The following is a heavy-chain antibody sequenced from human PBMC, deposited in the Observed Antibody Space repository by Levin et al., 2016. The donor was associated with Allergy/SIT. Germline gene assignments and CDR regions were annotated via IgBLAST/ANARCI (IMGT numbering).Heavy chain of an antibody. CDR2: ICYSGST. J-gene: IGHJ4*02. V-gene: IGHV4-39*01. CDR3: ARQANQGVKTTALTQFDS. Sequence: WIRQPPGKGLEWIGSICYSGSTYYNPSLKSRVTMSADTSKNQFSLKLSSVTAADTAVYYCARQANQGVKTTALTQFDSWGQGTLVTVSS. D-gene: IGHD4-23*01.